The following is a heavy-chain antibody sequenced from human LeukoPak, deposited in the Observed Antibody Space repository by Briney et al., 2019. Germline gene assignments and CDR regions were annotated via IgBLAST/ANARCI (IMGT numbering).Heavy chain of an antibody. CDR3: AREVTGTNDY. J-gene: IGHJ4*02. CDR1: GFTFSSYA. Sequence: GGSLRLSCAASGFTFSSYAMHWVRQAPGKGLEWVAVISYDGSNKYYADSVKGRFTISRDNPKNTLYLQMNSLRAEDTAVYYCAREVTGTNDYWGQGTLVTVSS. CDR2: ISYDGSNK. V-gene: IGHV3-30-3*01. D-gene: IGHD1-20*01.